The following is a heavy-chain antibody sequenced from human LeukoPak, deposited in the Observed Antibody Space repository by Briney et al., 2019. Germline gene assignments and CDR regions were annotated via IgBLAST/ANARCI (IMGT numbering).Heavy chain of an antibody. CDR2: ISYDGSNK. V-gene: IGHV3-30-3*01. J-gene: IGHJ4*02. D-gene: IGHD6-13*01. CDR3: ARGVAAAAEN. Sequence: PGGSLRLSCAASGFTFSSAAMTWVRQAPGKGLEWVAVISYDGSNKYYADSVKGRFTISRDNSKNTLYLQMNSLRAEDTAVYYCARGVAAAAENWGQGTLVTVSS. CDR1: GFTFSSAA.